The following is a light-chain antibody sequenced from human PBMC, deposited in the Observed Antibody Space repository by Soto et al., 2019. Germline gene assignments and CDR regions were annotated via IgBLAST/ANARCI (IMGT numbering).Light chain of an antibody. CDR2: GAS. CDR1: QSVRSS. J-gene: IGKJ5*01. V-gene: IGKV3-15*01. Sequence: EIVMTQSPATLSVSPWERATLSCGASQSVRSSLAWYQQKPGQAPRLLLHGASTRAPGVPARFSGSGSGTDFTLTISSLQSEDFAVYYCQQYDNWPSITFGQGTRLEIK. CDR3: QQYDNWPSIT.